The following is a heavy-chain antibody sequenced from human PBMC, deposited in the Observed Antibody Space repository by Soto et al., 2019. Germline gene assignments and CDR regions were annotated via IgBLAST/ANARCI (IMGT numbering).Heavy chain of an antibody. D-gene: IGHD3-10*01. CDR3: ATAAYYYGSGSYGSWFDP. J-gene: IGHJ5*02. CDR2: IYYSGST. Sequence: PSETLSLTCTVSGGSISSSSYYWGWIRQPPGKGLEWIGSIYYSGSTYYNPSLKSRVTISVDTSKNQFSLKLSSVTAADTAVYYCATAAYYYGSGSYGSWFDPWGQGTLVTVSS. V-gene: IGHV4-39*01. CDR1: GGSISSSSYY.